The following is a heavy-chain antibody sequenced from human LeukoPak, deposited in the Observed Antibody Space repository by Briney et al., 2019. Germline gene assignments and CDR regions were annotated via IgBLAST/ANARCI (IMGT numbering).Heavy chain of an antibody. CDR3: GRDLSGWYGPDY. D-gene: IGHD6-19*01. J-gene: IGHJ4*02. V-gene: IGHV3-9*01. CDR1: GFTFDDYA. Sequence: GGSLRLSCAASGFTFDDYAMHWVRQAPGKGLEWVSGISWNSGSIGYADSVKGRFTISRDNAKNSLYLQMNSLRAEDTALYYCGRDLSGWYGPDYWGQGTLVTVSS. CDR2: ISWNSGSI.